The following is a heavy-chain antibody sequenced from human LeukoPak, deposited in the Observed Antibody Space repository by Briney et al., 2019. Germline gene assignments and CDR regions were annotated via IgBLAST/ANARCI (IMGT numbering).Heavy chain of an antibody. Sequence: PSETLSLTCSVSGDSISPHYWSWIRQPPEKGLEWIGYIHYTGNTNYSPSLKSRVTISVGTSTNQFSLRLSSVTAADTAVYYCARFSGYDDTGHHYLDNWGQGTLVAVSS. CDR1: GDSISPHY. V-gene: IGHV4-59*08. CDR3: ARFSGYDDTGHHYLDN. CDR2: IHYTGNT. J-gene: IGHJ4*02. D-gene: IGHD3-22*01.